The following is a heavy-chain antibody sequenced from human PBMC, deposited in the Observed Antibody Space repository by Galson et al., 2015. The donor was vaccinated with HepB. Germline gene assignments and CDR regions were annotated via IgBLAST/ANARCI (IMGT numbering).Heavy chain of an antibody. Sequence: SLRLSCAASGFTFSSYAMSWVRQAPGKGLEWVSAISGSGGSTYYADSVKGRFTISRDNSKNTLYLQMDSLRAEDTAVYYCAKDRGDGYNVHWGQGTLVTVSS. CDR1: GFTFSSYA. CDR2: ISGSGGST. V-gene: IGHV3-23*01. CDR3: AKDRGDGYNVH. J-gene: IGHJ4*02. D-gene: IGHD5-24*01.